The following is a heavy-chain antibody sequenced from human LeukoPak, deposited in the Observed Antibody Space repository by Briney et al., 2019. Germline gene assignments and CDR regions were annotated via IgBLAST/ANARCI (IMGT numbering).Heavy chain of an antibody. CDR1: GYTFTGYY. J-gene: IGHJ4*02. CDR2: INPNSGGT. D-gene: IGHD3-9*01. V-gene: IGHV1-2*06. Sequence: ASVKVSCKASGYTFTGYYMHWVRQAPGQGLEWMGRINPNSGGTNYAQKFQGRVTMTRGTSISTAYMELSRLRSDDTAVYYCARGYYDILTGSVIFDYWGQGTLVTVSS. CDR3: ARGYYDILTGSVIFDY.